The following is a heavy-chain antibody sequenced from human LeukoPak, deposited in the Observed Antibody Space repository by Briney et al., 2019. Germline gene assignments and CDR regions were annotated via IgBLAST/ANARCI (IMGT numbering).Heavy chain of an antibody. J-gene: IGHJ3*02. CDR2: ISAYNGNT. V-gene: IGHV1-18*04. CDR1: GYTFTSNG. Sequence: ASVKVSCKASGYTFTSNGISWVRQAPGQGLEWMGWISAYNGNTNYAQKFQGRVTMTTDTSTSAAYMELRSLRSDDTAVYYCAREEGVEVVTATDAFDIWGQGTMVTVSS. CDR3: AREEGVEVVTATDAFDI. D-gene: IGHD2-15*01.